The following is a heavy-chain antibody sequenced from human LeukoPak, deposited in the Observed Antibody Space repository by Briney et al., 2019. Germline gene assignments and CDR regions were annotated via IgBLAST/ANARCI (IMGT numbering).Heavy chain of an antibody. J-gene: IGHJ6*02. CDR2: IKHDGSDK. D-gene: IGHD1-26*01. V-gene: IGHV3-7*05. CDR3: ARKMNIVGAQGWGYGLDV. CDR1: GGSISSYY. Sequence: ETLSLTCTVFGGSISSYYWSWVRQAPGKGLEWVANIKHDGSDKKYVGSVKGRFTISRDNAKRSLYLQMNSLRAEDTAVYYCARKMNIVGAQGWGYGLDVWGHGTTVTVSS.